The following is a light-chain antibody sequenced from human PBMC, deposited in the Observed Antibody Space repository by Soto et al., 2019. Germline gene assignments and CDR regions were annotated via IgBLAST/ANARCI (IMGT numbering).Light chain of an antibody. Sequence: EIVMTQSPATLSVSPGERATLSCRASQSVSSNLAWYQQKPDQATMPLIYGSSTRATGIPARFSGSGSGTEFTLTISSLQSEDFAVYYCQQYYNWPLTFGPGIKVDIK. CDR2: GSS. J-gene: IGKJ3*01. CDR1: QSVSSN. CDR3: QQYYNWPLT. V-gene: IGKV3-15*01.